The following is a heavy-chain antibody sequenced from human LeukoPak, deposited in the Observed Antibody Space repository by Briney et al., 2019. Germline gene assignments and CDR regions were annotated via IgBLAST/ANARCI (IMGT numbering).Heavy chain of an antibody. D-gene: IGHD3-10*02. Sequence: ASVNVSCKVSVYTLTELSRHWVRQAPGKGREWMGWIHPNSGGTNYAQNFHGRLTITSHTSISTPYMELSNHTADHTAVYYCASSRIRSQGVLYSPFYWGQGPLVTVSS. CDR2: IHPNSGGT. V-gene: IGHV1-2*02. CDR3: ASSRIRSQGVLYSPFY. J-gene: IGHJ4*02. CDR1: VYTLTELS.